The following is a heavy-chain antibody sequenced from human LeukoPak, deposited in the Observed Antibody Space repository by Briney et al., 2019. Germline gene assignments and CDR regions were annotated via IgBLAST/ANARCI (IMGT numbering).Heavy chain of an antibody. CDR3: ARYDGGATADF. V-gene: IGHV5-51*01. Sequence: GESLKISCKVSGYSLTNYWIAWVRQMPGKGLEWMGIVFPADSDTRYSSSFQGQVTISADKSINTAYLQWNSLKASDTAIYYCARYDGGATADFWGQGTLVTVSS. CDR1: GYSLTNYW. CDR2: VFPADSDT. D-gene: IGHD1-26*01. J-gene: IGHJ4*02.